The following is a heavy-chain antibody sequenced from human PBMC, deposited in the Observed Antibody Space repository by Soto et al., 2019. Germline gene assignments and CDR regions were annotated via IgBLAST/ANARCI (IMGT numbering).Heavy chain of an antibody. J-gene: IGHJ4*02. V-gene: IGHV3-48*01. CDR3: ARARSTGIGFALEY. D-gene: IGHD3-10*01. CDR1: GFSFSSYS. Sequence: EVQLVESGGGLVQPGGSLRLSCAASGFSFSSYSMNWVRQAPGKGLEWVSYISTSSSTIYYADSVKGRFTISRDNAKNSLYLQMNSLRAEDTAVYYCARARSTGIGFALEYWGQGTLVTVSS. CDR2: ISTSSSTI.